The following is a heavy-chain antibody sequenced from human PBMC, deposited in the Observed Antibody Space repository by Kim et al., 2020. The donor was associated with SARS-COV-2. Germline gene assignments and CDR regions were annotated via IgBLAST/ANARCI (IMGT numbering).Heavy chain of an antibody. CDR3: ARASYYDILTGYYQYYYYMDV. D-gene: IGHD3-9*01. Sequence: GGSLRLSCAASGFTFSSYSMNWVRQAPGKGLEWVSSISSSSSYIYYADSVKGRFTISRDNAKNSLYLQMNSLRAEDTAVYYCARASYYDILTGYYQYYYYMDVWGKGTTVTVSS. V-gene: IGHV3-21*01. CDR2: ISSSSSYI. J-gene: IGHJ6*03. CDR1: GFTFSSYS.